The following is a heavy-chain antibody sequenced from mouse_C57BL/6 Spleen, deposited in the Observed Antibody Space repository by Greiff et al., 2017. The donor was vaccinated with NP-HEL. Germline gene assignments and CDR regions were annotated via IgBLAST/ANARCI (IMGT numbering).Heavy chain of an antibody. CDR2: IHPNSGST. CDR3: AYYGTNYAMGY. J-gene: IGHJ4*01. Sequence: QVQLQQPGAELVKPGASVKLSCKASGYTFTSYWMHWVKQRPGQGLEWIGMIHPNSGSTNYNEKFKSKATLTVDKSSSTAYMQLSSLTSEDSAVYYCAYYGTNYAMGYWGQGTSVTVSS. D-gene: IGHD2-1*01. CDR1: GYTFTSYW. V-gene: IGHV1-64*01.